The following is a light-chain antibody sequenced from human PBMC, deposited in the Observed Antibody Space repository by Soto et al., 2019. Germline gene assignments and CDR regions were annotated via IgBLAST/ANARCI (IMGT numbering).Light chain of an antibody. Sequence: DLQMTQSPSTLSASVGDRVTITCRASQSISSWLAWYQQRPGKAPKLLIYKASNLEDGVPSRFSGSGSGTDFTLTISSLQPDDFATYYCQQYNSFSAGTFGQGTQVEV. V-gene: IGKV1-5*03. CDR1: QSISSW. J-gene: IGKJ1*01. CDR2: KAS. CDR3: QQYNSFSAGT.